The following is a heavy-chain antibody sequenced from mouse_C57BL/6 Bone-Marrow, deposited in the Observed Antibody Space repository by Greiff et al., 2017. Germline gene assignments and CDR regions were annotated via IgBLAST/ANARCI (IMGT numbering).Heavy chain of an antibody. Sequence: QVQLQQPGAELVKPGASVKMSCKASGYTFTSYWITWVKQRPGQGLEWIGDIYPGSGSTNYNEKFKSKATLTVDTSSSTAYMQLSSLTSEDSAVYYCARWGYYSNLYYAMDYWGQGTSVTVSS. CDR2: IYPGSGST. CDR3: ARWGYYSNLYYAMDY. D-gene: IGHD2-5*01. J-gene: IGHJ4*01. V-gene: IGHV1-55*01. CDR1: GYTFTSYW.